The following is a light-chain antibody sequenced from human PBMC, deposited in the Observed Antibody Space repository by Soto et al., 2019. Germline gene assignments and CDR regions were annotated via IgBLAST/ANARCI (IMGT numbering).Light chain of an antibody. CDR2: DAS. CDR1: QTVYNN. CDR3: QQCRNWPLT. Sequence: EIVMTQSPATLSVSPGEGATLSCKASQTVYNNLAGYQQRPGQPPRLLIYDASTRATGISARFSGSGYGTDFTLAISGLQSEDFAVYFCQQCRNWPLTFGGGPKVEIK. V-gene: IGKV3-15*01. J-gene: IGKJ4*01.